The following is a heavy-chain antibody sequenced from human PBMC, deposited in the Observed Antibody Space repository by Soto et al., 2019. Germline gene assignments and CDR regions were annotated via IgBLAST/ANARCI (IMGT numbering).Heavy chain of an antibody. CDR1: GYTFTSYG. CDR2: ISAYNGNT. D-gene: IGHD2-2*01. V-gene: IGHV1-18*04. J-gene: IGHJ6*02. Sequence: ASVKVSCKASGYTFTSYGISWVRQAPGQGLEWMGWISAYNGNTNYAQKLQGRVTMTTDTSTSTAYMELRSLRSDDTAVYYCARGGDIVVVPAAAYYYYYGMDVWGQGTTVTVSS. CDR3: ARGGDIVVVPAAAYYYYYGMDV.